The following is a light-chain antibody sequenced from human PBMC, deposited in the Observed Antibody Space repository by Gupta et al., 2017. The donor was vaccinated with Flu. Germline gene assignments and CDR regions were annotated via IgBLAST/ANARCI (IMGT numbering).Light chain of an antibody. CDR2: DAS. CDR3: QQDDDWHS. J-gene: IGKJ4*01. V-gene: IGKV3-15*01. CDR1: QSVSSN. Sequence: SPANLSVSQGERATRSCRDSQSVSSNLDWDPQKPGQAPRLLIYDASNRATGSPDRFTGSGAGTEFTLTSSSLQSEDCALYGGQQDDDWHSFGGGTTVEIK.